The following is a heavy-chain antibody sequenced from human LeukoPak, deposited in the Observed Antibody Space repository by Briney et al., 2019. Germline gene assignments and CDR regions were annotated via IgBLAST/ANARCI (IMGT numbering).Heavy chain of an antibody. D-gene: IGHD3-22*01. Sequence: GGSLRLSCAASGFTFSSYEMNWVRQAPGKGLEWVSYISSSGSTIYYADSVKGRFTISRDSAKNSLYLQMNGLRAEDTAVYYCARDMIVLNPWGQGTLVTVSS. CDR1: GFTFSSYE. J-gene: IGHJ5*02. CDR2: ISSSGSTI. V-gene: IGHV3-48*03. CDR3: ARDMIVLNP.